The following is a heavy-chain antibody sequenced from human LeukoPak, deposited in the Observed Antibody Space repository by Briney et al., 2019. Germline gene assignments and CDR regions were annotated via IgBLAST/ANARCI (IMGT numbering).Heavy chain of an antibody. J-gene: IGHJ4*02. Sequence: GGSLRLSCAASGFTFSSYGMSWVRQAPGKGLEWVAVISYDGSNKYYADSVKGRFTISRDNSKNTLYLQMNSLRAEDTAVYYCAKSVTPSYRDYGAYFDYWGQGTLVTVSS. CDR3: AKSVTPSYRDYGAYFDY. D-gene: IGHD4/OR15-4a*01. CDR1: GFTFSSYG. CDR2: ISYDGSNK. V-gene: IGHV3-30*18.